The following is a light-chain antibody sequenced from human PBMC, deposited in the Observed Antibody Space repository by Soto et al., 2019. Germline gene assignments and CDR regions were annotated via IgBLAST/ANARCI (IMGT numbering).Light chain of an antibody. CDR3: QQYKNWPYT. CDR1: ESVSTN. V-gene: IGKV3-15*01. Sequence: EIVMTQSPATLSVSPGERATLSCRASESVSTNVAWYQQRPGQPPRLLIYGASTRATGIPARFSGSGSGTEFTITISSLQSEDFAVYYCQQYKNWPYTFGQGTKLEIK. CDR2: GAS. J-gene: IGKJ2*01.